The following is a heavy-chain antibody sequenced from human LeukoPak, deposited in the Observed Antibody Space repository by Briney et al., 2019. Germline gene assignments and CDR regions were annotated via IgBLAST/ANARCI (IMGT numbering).Heavy chain of an antibody. CDR1: GGSISSSSYY. CDR3: ARGSAADDY. Sequence: SETLSLTCTVSGGSISSSSYYWGWIRQPPGMGLEWIGSIYYSGSTYYNPSLKSRVTISVDTSKNQFSLKLSSVTAADTAVYYCARGSAADDYWGQGTLVTVSS. D-gene: IGHD6-13*01. J-gene: IGHJ4*02. CDR2: IYYSGST. V-gene: IGHV4-39*07.